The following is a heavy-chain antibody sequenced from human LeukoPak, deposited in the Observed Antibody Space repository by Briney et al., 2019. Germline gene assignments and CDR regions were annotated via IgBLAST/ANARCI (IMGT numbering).Heavy chain of an antibody. J-gene: IGHJ4*02. CDR2: IYDSGST. Sequence: SETLSLTCTVSGGSSSSYYWSWIRQPPGKGLEWIGYIYDSGSTNYNPSLKSRVTISVDTSKNQFSLKLSSVTAADTAVYYCATRTVTRSYWGQGTLVTVSS. V-gene: IGHV4-59*12. CDR3: ATRTVTRSY. D-gene: IGHD4-17*01. CDR1: GGSSSSYY.